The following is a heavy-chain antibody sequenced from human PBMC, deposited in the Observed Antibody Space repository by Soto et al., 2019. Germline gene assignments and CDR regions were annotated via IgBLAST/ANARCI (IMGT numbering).Heavy chain of an antibody. J-gene: IGHJ4*02. Sequence: EVQLLESGGGLVQPGGSLRLSCAASGFTFSSYAMSWVLQAPGKGLEWVSAISGSGGSTYYADSVKGRFTISRDNSKNTLYLQMNSLRAEDAAVYYCAKSAGYYNGAFDYWGQGTLVTVSS. V-gene: IGHV3-23*01. CDR1: GFTFSSYA. CDR2: ISGSGGST. D-gene: IGHD3-9*01. CDR3: AKSAGYYNGAFDY.